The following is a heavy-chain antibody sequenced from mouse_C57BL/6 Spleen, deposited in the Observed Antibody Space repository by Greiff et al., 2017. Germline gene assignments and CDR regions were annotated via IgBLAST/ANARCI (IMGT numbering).Heavy chain of an antibody. CDR1: GYTFTSYW. J-gene: IGHJ1*03. D-gene: IGHD4-1*01. V-gene: IGHV1-61*01. CDR3: ARNWDGYWYFDV. Sequence: QVQLKQPGAELVRPGSSVKLSCKASGYTFTSYWMDWVKQRPGQGLEWIGNIYPSDSETHYNQKFKDKATLTVDKSSSTAYMQLSSLTSEDSAVYYCARNWDGYWYFDVWGTGTTVTVSS. CDR2: IYPSDSET.